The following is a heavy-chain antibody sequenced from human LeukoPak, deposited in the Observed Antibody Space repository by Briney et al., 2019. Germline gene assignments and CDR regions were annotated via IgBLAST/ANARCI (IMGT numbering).Heavy chain of an antibody. Sequence: GGSLRLSCAASGFTFSSYWMHWVRQAPGKGLVWVSRINSDGSSTSYADSVKGRFTISRDNAKNTLYLQMNSLRAEDTAVHYCARTSSSSHSGSRWYFDYWGQGTLVTVSS. V-gene: IGHV3-74*01. D-gene: IGHD1-26*01. CDR1: GFTFSSYW. J-gene: IGHJ4*02. CDR2: INSDGSST. CDR3: ARTSSSSHSGSRWYFDY.